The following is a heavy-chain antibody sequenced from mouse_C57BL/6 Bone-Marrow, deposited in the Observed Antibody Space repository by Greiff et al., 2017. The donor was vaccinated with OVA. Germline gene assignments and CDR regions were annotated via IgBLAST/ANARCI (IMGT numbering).Heavy chain of an antibody. CDR2: IDPSDSYT. CDR1: GYTFTSYW. D-gene: IGHD1-1*01. Sequence: QVQLQQPGAELVMPGASVKLSCKASGYTFTSYWMHWVKQRPGQGLEWIGEIDPSDSYTNYNQKFKGKSTLTVDKSSSTAYMQLSSLTSEDSAVYYCARSCIYYYGSSSYPFAYWGQGTLVTVSA. CDR3: ARSCIYYYGSSSYPFAY. J-gene: IGHJ3*01. V-gene: IGHV1-69*01.